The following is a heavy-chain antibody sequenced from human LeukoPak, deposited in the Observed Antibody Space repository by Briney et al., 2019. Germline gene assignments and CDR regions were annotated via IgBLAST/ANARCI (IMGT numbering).Heavy chain of an antibody. CDR2: IHGSGGSA. V-gene: IGHV3-23*01. D-gene: IGHD4-17*01. Sequence: WGSLSISCTASGFTFSNYAMSWVRQAPGKGLEWVSAIHGSGGSAFYADSVKGRFTISRDNSKNTLYLQMNSLRAEDTAVYYCAKDRTVTIGFAFDIWGQGTMVTVSS. CDR3: AKDRTVTIGFAFDI. J-gene: IGHJ3*02. CDR1: GFTFSNYA.